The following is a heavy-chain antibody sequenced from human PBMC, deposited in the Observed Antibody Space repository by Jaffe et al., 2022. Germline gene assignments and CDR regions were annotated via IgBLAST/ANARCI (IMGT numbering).Heavy chain of an antibody. Sequence: QVQLVQSGAEVKKPGASVKVSCKASGHIFSNYYLHWVRQAPGQGLEWVGIINPSGGATSYAPKFQDRVSVTRDTSTSTVYMELRSLRSDDTAVYYCATDPPISGKYYCYFDSWGQGTLVTVSS. V-gene: IGHV1-46*01. J-gene: IGHJ4*02. CDR2: INPSGGAT. CDR3: ATDPPISGKYYCYFDS. D-gene: IGHD1-26*01. CDR1: GHIFSNYY.